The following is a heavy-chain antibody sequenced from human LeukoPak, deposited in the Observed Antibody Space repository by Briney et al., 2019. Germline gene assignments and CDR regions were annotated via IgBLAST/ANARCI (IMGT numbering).Heavy chain of an antibody. V-gene: IGHV4-59*01. CDR3: ARAPEGIAVPPWCDP. Sequence: KASETLPLTCSVSGGSIGDYYWTWIRQPPGKGLEWIGYIYHSGSANYKSSLKSRVTISLDTSKNQVSLKMRSVTAADTALYYCARAPEGIAVPPWCDPWGQGTLVTVSS. J-gene: IGHJ5*02. CDR2: IYHSGSA. CDR1: GGSIGDYY. D-gene: IGHD6-19*01.